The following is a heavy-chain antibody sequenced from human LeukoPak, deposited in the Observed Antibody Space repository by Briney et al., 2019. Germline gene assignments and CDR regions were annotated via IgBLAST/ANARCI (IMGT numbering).Heavy chain of an antibody. D-gene: IGHD1-26*01. CDR3: ARDPPAPYCGSFTENRYFDL. Sequence: SVKVSCKASGGTFSSYAISWVRQAPGQGLEWMGRIIPIFGTANYAQKFQGRVTITTDESTSTAYMELSSLRSEDTAVYYCARDPPAPYCGSFTENRYFDLWGRGTLVTVSS. V-gene: IGHV1-69*05. CDR2: IIPIFGTA. CDR1: GGTFSSYA. J-gene: IGHJ2*01.